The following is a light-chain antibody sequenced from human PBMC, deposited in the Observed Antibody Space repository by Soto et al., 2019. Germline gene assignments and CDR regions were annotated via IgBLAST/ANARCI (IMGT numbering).Light chain of an antibody. CDR1: QSVGGR. CDR3: QQRASRPLT. CDR2: DAS. J-gene: IGKJ4*01. Sequence: EIELTQSPATLSLSPGERATLSCRASQSVGGRLGWYQQKPGRAPRLLIYDASIRATGIPARFSGSGSGTDFILTISSLEPEDFGVYYCQQRASRPLTFGGGTRVEI. V-gene: IGKV3-11*01.